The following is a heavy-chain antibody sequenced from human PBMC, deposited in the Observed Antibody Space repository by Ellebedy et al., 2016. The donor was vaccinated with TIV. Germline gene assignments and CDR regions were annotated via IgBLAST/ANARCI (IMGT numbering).Heavy chain of an antibody. J-gene: IGHJ3*02. D-gene: IGHD1-26*01. V-gene: IGHV3-30-3*01. CDR3: APIVYGTGAFDI. Sequence: GGSLRLXXAASGFTFSSYAMHWVRQAPGKGLEWVAVISYDGSNKYYADSVKGRFTISRDNSKNTLYLKMNSLRAEDTAVYYCAPIVYGTGAFDIWGQGTMVTVSS. CDR2: ISYDGSNK. CDR1: GFTFSSYA.